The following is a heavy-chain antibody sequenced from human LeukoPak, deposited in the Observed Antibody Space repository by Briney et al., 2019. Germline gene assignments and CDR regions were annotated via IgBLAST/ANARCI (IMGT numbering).Heavy chain of an antibody. Sequence: SETLSLTCTDAGGSISSGDYYWSWIRQPPGKGLEWIGYIYYSGSTYYNPSLKSRVTISVDTSKNQFSLKLSSVTAADTAVYYCARDRPTYYYDSSGYYSVYWYFDLWGRGTLVTVSS. D-gene: IGHD3-22*01. CDR1: GGSISSGDYY. CDR2: IYYSGST. J-gene: IGHJ2*01. CDR3: ARDRPTYYYDSSGYYSVYWYFDL. V-gene: IGHV4-30-4*01.